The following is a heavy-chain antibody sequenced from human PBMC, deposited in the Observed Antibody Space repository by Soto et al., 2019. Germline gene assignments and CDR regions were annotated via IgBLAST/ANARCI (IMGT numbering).Heavy chain of an antibody. Sequence: GASVKVSCKASGGTFSSYAISWVRQAPGQGLEWMGGIIPIFGTANYAQKFQGRVTITADESTSTAYMELSSLRSEDTAVYYCAFVCYGSGGSCYPLGMDVWGQGTTVTVSS. V-gene: IGHV1-69*13. CDR2: IIPIFGTA. J-gene: IGHJ6*02. CDR1: GGTFSSYA. CDR3: AFVCYGSGGSCYPLGMDV. D-gene: IGHD2-15*01.